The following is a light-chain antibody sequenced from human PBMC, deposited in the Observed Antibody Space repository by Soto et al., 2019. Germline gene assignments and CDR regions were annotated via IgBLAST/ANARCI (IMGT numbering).Light chain of an antibody. CDR1: QTISMF. J-gene: IGKJ4*01. V-gene: IGKV1-39*01. Sequence: DIQMTQSPSSLSASVGDRVTITGRASQTISMFLNWYQQKPGKAPKLLIYGASSLQSGVPSRFSGSGSGTDFTLTISSLQPEDFATYYCQQSYSTPFTFGGGTKVEIK. CDR2: GAS. CDR3: QQSYSTPFT.